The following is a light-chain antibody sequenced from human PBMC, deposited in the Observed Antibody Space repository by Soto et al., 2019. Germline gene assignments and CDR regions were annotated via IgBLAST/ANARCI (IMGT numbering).Light chain of an antibody. J-gene: IGKJ2*01. CDR1: QSVSSSY. CDR2: GAS. V-gene: IGKV3-20*01. CDR3: QHYGSSLYT. Sequence: EIVLTQSPGTLSLSPGERATLSCRASQSVSSSYLAWYQQKPGQAPRLLIYGASSRATGIPDRFSGSGSGTDFTLTISRPEPEDFAVYYCQHYGSSLYTFGQGTKLEIK.